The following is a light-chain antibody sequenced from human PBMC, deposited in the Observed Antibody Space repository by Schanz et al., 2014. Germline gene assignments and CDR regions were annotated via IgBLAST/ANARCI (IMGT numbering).Light chain of an antibody. Sequence: QSALTQPASVSGSPGQSITISCTGTSSDVGNYGLVSWYQLHPGKAPKLIIYEGSQRPSTVSNRFSGSKSDNTASLTISGLQAEDEADYYCCSYAGSSNWVFGGGTKLTVL. CDR2: EGS. CDR3: CSYAGSSNWV. V-gene: IGLV2-23*01. CDR1: SSDVGNYGL. J-gene: IGLJ3*02.